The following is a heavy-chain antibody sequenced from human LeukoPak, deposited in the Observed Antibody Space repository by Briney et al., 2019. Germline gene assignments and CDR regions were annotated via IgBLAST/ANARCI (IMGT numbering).Heavy chain of an antibody. Sequence: ASEKVSCKASGYTFTSYGISWVRQAPGQGLEWMGGIIPIFGTANYAQKFQGRVTITADESTSTAYMELSSLRSEDTAVYYCARDRVKDIAARLGEYYYYYYGMDVWGQGTTVTVSS. CDR3: ARDRVKDIAARLGEYYYYYYGMDV. CDR1: GYTFTSYG. D-gene: IGHD6-6*01. CDR2: IIPIFGTA. V-gene: IGHV1-69*13. J-gene: IGHJ6*02.